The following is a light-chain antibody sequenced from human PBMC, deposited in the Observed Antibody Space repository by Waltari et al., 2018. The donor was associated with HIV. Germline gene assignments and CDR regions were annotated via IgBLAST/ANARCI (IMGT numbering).Light chain of an antibody. J-gene: IGLJ1*01. CDR2: DNN. V-gene: IGLV1-51*01. Sequence: QSILTQPPSVSAAPGQKVTINCSGSTSNIGTYSVSWYQLLPGTTPKLLMSDNNRRHSGTPARVSASKSGTSATLDITGLQTGDEAEYFCGTWDYSLSALYIFGTGTTVTVL. CDR3: GTWDYSLSALYI. CDR1: TSNIGTYS.